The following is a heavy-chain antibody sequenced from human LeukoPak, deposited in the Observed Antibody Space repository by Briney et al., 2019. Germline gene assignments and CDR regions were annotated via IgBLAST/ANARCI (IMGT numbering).Heavy chain of an antibody. D-gene: IGHD3-10*01. Sequence: ASVKVSCKVSGYTLTELSMHWVRQAPGKGLEWMGGFDPEDGETIYAQKFQGRVTMTEDTSTDTAYMELSRLRSEDTAVYYCATGLLNYGSGSYGYYYYYYGMDVWGQGTTVTVSS. CDR1: GYTLTELS. V-gene: IGHV1-24*01. CDR3: ATGLLNYGSGSYGYYYYYYGMDV. J-gene: IGHJ6*02. CDR2: FDPEDGET.